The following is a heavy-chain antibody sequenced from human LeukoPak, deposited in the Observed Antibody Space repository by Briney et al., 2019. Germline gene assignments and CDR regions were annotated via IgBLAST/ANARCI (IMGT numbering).Heavy chain of an antibody. Sequence: GSLRLSCAASGFTFSSYWMSWVRQAPGKGLEWVANIKQDGSEKYYVDSVKGRFTIFRDNAKNSLYLQMNSLRAEDTAVYYCAREAGTTFLGFGYFDYWGQGTLVTVSS. CDR1: GFTFSSYW. CDR2: IKQDGSEK. J-gene: IGHJ4*02. V-gene: IGHV3-7*03. D-gene: IGHD1-1*01. CDR3: AREAGTTFLGFGYFDY.